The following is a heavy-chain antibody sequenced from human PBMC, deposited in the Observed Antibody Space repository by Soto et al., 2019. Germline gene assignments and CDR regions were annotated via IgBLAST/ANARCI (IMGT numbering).Heavy chain of an antibody. D-gene: IGHD3-10*01. CDR1: ESTLSNVW. V-gene: IGHV3-15*01. CDR2: VKRETDGATT. CDR3: ATDPIRDY. J-gene: IGHJ4*02. Sequence: VQFVESGGGLVKPGGSLRLSCAPSESTLSNVWMSWVRQAPGKGLEWLGRVKRETDGATTDYAAPVKGRFSTSRDDSQDTVYLQMTRLRTEDTAVYYCATDPIRDYWGLGTLVSVSS.